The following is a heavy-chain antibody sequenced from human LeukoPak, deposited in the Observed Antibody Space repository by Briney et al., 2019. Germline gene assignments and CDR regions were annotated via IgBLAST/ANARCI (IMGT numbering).Heavy chain of an antibody. Sequence: ASVKLSCKASGYTFTSYYMHWVRQAPGQGLEWMGIINPSGGNTNYAQKFQGRVTMTRDMSTSTVYMELSSLRSEDTAVYDCARESGSSVVWFDPWGQGTLVTVSS. D-gene: IGHD6-6*01. CDR1: GYTFTSYY. CDR2: INPSGGNT. J-gene: IGHJ5*02. CDR3: ARESGSSVVWFDP. V-gene: IGHV1-46*01.